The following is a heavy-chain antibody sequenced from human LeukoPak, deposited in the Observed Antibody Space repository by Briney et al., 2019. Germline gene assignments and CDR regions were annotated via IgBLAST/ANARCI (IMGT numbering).Heavy chain of an antibody. Sequence: GGSLRLSCAASGFTFSSYSMNWVRQAPGKGLEWVSSISSSSSYIYYADSVKGRFTISRDNAKNSLYLQMNSLRAEDTAVYYCARVGWLGLYYYYAMDVWGQGTTVTVSS. D-gene: IGHD5-12*01. CDR3: ARVGWLGLYYYYAMDV. CDR2: ISSSSSYI. CDR1: GFTFSSYS. J-gene: IGHJ6*02. V-gene: IGHV3-21*01.